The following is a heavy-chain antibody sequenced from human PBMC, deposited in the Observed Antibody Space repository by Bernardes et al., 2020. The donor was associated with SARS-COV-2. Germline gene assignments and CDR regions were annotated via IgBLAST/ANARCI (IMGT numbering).Heavy chain of an antibody. CDR3: AKDQSSGRYGDAFDI. CDR2: ISGSDGST. J-gene: IGHJ3*02. D-gene: IGHD6-19*01. V-gene: IGHV3-23*01. Sequence: GGSLRLSCAASGFTFSSYAMSWVRQAPGKGLEWVSAISGSDGSTYYADSVKGRFTISRDNSKNTLYLQMNSLRAEDTAVYYCAKDQSSGRYGDAFDIWGQGTMVTVSS. CDR1: GFTFSSYA.